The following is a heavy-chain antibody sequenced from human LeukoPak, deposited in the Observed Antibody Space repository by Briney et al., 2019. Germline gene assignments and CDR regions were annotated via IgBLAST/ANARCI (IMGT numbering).Heavy chain of an antibody. CDR1: GYTFTGYY. CDR2: INPNSGGT. J-gene: IGHJ6*03. V-gene: IGHV1-2*02. Sequence: ASVKLSCKASGYTFTGYYMHWVRQAPGKGLEWMGWINPNSGGTNYAQKFQCRVTMTRDTSISTAYMELSRLRSDDTAVYYCARGNVVVPAAISADRFYYYYMDVWGKGTTVTVSS. D-gene: IGHD2-2*02. CDR3: ARGNVVVPAAISADRFYYYYMDV.